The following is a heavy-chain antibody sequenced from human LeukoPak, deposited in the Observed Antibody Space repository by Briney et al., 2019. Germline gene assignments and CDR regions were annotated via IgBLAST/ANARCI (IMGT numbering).Heavy chain of an antibody. Sequence: GGSLRLSCDASEFIFSDYDMNWVRQAPGKGLEWVAHISASGRTNYYADAVKGRFTISRDNVDNSLVLQMDGLTVDDTAVYFCXXXXXXXXLLSHYYYYMDVWGKGTTVTISS. D-gene: IGHD2/OR15-2a*01. CDR2: ISASGRTN. J-gene: IGHJ6*03. V-gene: IGHV3-48*03. CDR1: EFIFSDYD. CDR3: XXXXXXXXLLSHYYYYMDV.